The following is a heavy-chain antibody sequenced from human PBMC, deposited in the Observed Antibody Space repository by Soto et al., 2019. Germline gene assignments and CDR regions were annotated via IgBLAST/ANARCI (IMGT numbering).Heavy chain of an antibody. Sequence: QVHLVQSGAEVKKPGASVKVSCKASNETLTTYGSSWVRQVPGQGLEWMGWVSGYSGHSSSAQEFQDRVIMTTDTSTNTAYMELRSLTSDDSAVYFCARDSSSSGYYYGMDVWGQGTTVTVSS. CDR2: VSGYSGHS. D-gene: IGHD6-6*01. CDR3: ARDSSSSGYYYGMDV. J-gene: IGHJ6*02. V-gene: IGHV1-18*01. CDR1: NETLTTYG.